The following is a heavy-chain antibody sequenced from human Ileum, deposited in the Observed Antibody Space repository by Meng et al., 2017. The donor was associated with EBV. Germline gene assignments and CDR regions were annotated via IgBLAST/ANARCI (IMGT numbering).Heavy chain of an antibody. J-gene: IGHJ4*02. CDR1: GDSVSGSDW. V-gene: IGHV4-4*02. CDR3: ARSSPIVRGLDY. CDR2: VYHDGAT. Sequence: QLQSEEAGPGLVKPSGTLSPTCAGSGDSVSGSDWWSWVRQPPGKGLEWIGEVYHDGATNYHPSLKSRVTISLDKSKNEVNLHLNSLTAADTAVYFCARSSPIVRGLDYWGQGTLVTVSS. D-gene: IGHD3-10*01.